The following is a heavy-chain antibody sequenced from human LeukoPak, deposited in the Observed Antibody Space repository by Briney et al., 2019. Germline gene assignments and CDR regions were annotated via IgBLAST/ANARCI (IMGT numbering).Heavy chain of an antibody. CDR1: GYTFTGYY. CDR3: ARATSYGSGSSPFDY. D-gene: IGHD3-10*01. V-gene: IGHV1-69*13. Sequence: ASVKVSCKASGYTFTGYYMHWVRQAPGQGLEWMGGIIPIFGTANYAQKFQGRVTITADESTSTAYMELSSLRSEDTAVYYCARATSYGSGSSPFDYWGQGTLVTVSS. CDR2: IIPIFGTA. J-gene: IGHJ4*02.